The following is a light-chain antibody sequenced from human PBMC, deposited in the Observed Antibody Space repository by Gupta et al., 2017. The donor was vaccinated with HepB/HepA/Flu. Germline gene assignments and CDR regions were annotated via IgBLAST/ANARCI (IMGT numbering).Light chain of an antibody. Sequence: DIVMTQSPDSLAVSLGERATINCKSSQSVLYSSNNKNYLAWYQQKTGQPPKLLIYWASTRESGVPDRFSGSGSGTDFTLTISSLQAEDVAVYYCHQYYSTPCSFGQGTKLEIK. V-gene: IGKV4-1*01. CDR3: HQYYSTPCS. J-gene: IGKJ2*04. CDR2: WAS. CDR1: QSVLYSSNNKNY.